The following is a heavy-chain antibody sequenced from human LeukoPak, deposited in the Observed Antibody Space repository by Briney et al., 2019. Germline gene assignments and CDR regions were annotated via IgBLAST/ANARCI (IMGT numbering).Heavy chain of an antibody. V-gene: IGHV4-59*01. CDR2: IYYSGST. Sequence: SETLSLTCTVSGGSISSYYWSWIRQPPGKGLEWIGYIYYSGSTNYNPSLKSRVTISVDTPKNQFSLKLSSVTAADTAVYYCARGIDVQVYYYYYMDVWGKGTTVTVSS. CDR3: ARGIDVQVYYYYYMDV. CDR1: GGSISSYY. D-gene: IGHD2-21*01. J-gene: IGHJ6*03.